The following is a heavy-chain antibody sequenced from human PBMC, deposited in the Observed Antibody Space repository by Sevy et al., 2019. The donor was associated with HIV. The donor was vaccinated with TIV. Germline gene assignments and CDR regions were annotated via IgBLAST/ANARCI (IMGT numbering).Heavy chain of an antibody. D-gene: IGHD2-2*01. J-gene: IGHJ6*02. CDR1: GFTFSDYY. CDR3: ARDGGYCSSTSCYDTIFYYYYGMDV. V-gene: IGHV3-11*01. CDR2: ISSSGSTI. Sequence: GGSLRLSCAASGFTFSDYYMSWIRQAPGKGLEWVSYISSSGSTIYYADSVKGRFTISRDNAKNSLYLQMNSLAAEDTAVYYCARDGGYCSSTSCYDTIFYYYYGMDVWGQGTTVTVSS.